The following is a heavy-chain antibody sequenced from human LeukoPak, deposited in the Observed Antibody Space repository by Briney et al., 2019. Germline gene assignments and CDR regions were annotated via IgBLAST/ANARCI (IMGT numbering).Heavy chain of an antibody. D-gene: IGHD2-2*01. J-gene: IGHJ6*03. CDR3: ARNRVSTSGSGYMDV. CDR1: GGSISSGDYY. V-gene: IGHV4-30-4*01. Sequence: SETLSLTCTVSGGSISSGDYYWSWIRQPPGKGLEWIGYIYYSGSTYYNPSLKSRVTISVGTSKNQFSLKLSSVTAADTAVYYCARNRVSTSGSGYMDVWGKGTTVTVSS. CDR2: IYYSGST.